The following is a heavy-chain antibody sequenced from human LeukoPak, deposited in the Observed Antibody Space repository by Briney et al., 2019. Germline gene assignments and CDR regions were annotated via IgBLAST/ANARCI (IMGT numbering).Heavy chain of an antibody. Sequence: SETLSLTCGVSGGSITNTNYWTWVRQPPGKGLEWIGEVNLQGSTNYNPSLMGRVAISVDTSENHISLQLTSVTAADTAVYYCARGMSPLPSLYDSSGYPPDSWGQGTLVTVSS. D-gene: IGHD3-22*01. CDR1: GGSITNTNY. V-gene: IGHV4-4*02. J-gene: IGHJ4*02. CDR2: VNLQGST. CDR3: ARGMSPLPSLYDSSGYPPDS.